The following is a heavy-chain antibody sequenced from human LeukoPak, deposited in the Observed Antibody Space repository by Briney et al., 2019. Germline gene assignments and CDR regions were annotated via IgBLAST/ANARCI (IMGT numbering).Heavy chain of an antibody. J-gene: IGHJ4*02. V-gene: IGHV3-49*04. CDR2: IRSKAYGGTT. CDR1: GFTFGDYA. D-gene: IGHD1-14*01. CDR3: TRGTGDYGDY. Sequence: GGSLRLSCTASGFTFGDYAMSWVRQAPGKGLEWVGFIRSKAYGGTTEYAASVKGRFTISRDDSKSIAYLQMNSLKTEDTAVYYCTRGTGDYGDYWGQGTLVTVSS.